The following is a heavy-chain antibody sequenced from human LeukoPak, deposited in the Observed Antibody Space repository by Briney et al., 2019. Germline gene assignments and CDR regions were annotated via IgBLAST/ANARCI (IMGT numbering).Heavy chain of an antibody. CDR2: IIPIFGTA. CDR3: APTYYYGSGSYGPFDY. V-gene: IGHV1-69*06. CDR1: GGTFSSYA. J-gene: IGHJ4*02. D-gene: IGHD3-10*01. Sequence: SVKVSCKASGGTFSSYAISWVRQAPGQGLKWMGGIIPIFGTANYAQKFQGRVTITADKSTSTAYMELSSLRSEDTAVYYCAPTYYYGSGSYGPFDYWGQGTLVTVSS.